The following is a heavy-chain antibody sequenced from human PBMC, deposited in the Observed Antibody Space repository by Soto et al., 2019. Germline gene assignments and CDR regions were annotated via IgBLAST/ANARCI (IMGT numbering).Heavy chain of an antibody. V-gene: IGHV3-15*01. CDR1: GFSFTNAW. CDR3: TTIYPFTETVFLDY. CDR2: IKPKADDGTT. J-gene: IGHJ4*02. D-gene: IGHD4-17*01. Sequence: DVQLVESGGGLVKPGGTLRLSCAASGFSFTNAWMNWVRQAPGKGLEWIGRIKPKADDGTTDYAAPVRGRFTISRDDSKDTLYLQMNNLRTEDTAVYYCTTIYPFTETVFLDYWGQGTLVTVSS.